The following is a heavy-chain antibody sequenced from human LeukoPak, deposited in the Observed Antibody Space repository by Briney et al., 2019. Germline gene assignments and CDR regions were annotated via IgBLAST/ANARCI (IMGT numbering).Heavy chain of an antibody. CDR1: GFTFSDYY. CDR2: ISSSSSYT. V-gene: IGHV3-11*03. CDR3: ASSRASSGLEYFQH. J-gene: IGHJ1*01. Sequence: GGSLRLSFASSGFTFSDYYMSWIRQAPGKGLEGVSYISSSSSYTNYADSVKGRFTISRDNAKNSLYLQMNSLRAEDTAVYYCASSRASSGLEYFQHWGQGTLVTVSS. D-gene: IGHD3-22*01.